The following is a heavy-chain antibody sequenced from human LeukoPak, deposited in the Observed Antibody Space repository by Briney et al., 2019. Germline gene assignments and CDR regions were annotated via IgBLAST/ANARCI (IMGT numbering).Heavy chain of an antibody. V-gene: IGHV4-59*01. CDR2: VSYRGTT. D-gene: IGHD1-26*01. CDR1: GGSISSYF. CDR3: AREGPTESYFDY. J-gene: IGHJ4*02. Sequence: SETLSLTCTVSGGSISSYFWSWIRQSPTKGLEWIGYVSYRGTTNYNPSLKSRVAISVDTSKNQFSLKLSSVTAADTAVYHCAREGPTESYFDYWGQGTPVTDSS.